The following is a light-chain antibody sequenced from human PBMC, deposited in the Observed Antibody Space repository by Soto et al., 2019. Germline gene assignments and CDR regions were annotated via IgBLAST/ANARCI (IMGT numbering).Light chain of an antibody. Sequence: DIVMTQSPDSLAVSLGERATIHCKSSQSVXYSSNNKNYVAWYQQKPGQPPKLLSDWASTRESLGPDLFSGSGSGTYFTLTSSSLHAEDVAVYYCQQYYSTPPTFGQGTRLEIK. CDR1: QSVXYSSNNKNY. CDR3: QQYYSTPPT. J-gene: IGKJ5*01. V-gene: IGKV4-1*01. CDR2: WAS.